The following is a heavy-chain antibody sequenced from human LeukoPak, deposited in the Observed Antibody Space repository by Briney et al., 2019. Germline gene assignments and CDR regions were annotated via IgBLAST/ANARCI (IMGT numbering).Heavy chain of an antibody. CDR3: ARGSRYYYGMDV. J-gene: IGHJ6*04. D-gene: IGHD1-1*01. CDR1: GYSISSGYY. CDR2: IYHSGST. V-gene: IGHV4-38-2*01. Sequence: SETLSLTCAVSGYSISSGYYWGWIRQPPGKGLEWIGSIYHSGSTYYNPSLKSRVTISVDTSKNQFSLKLSSVTAADTAVYYCARGSRYYYGMDVWGKGTTVTVSS.